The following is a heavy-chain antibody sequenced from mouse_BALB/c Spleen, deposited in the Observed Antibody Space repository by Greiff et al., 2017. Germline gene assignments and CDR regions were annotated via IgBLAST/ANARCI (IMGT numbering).Heavy chain of an antibody. J-gene: IGHJ3*01. Sequence: VKLQQSGAELVRPGSSVKISCKASGYAFSSYWMNWVKQRPGQGLEWIGQIYPGDGDTNYNGKFKGKATLTADKSSSTAYMQLSSLTSEDSAVYFCARGNDYDEGAFAYWGQGTLVTVSA. V-gene: IGHV1-80*01. D-gene: IGHD2-4*01. CDR3: ARGNDYDEGAFAY. CDR1: GYAFSSYW. CDR2: IYPGDGDT.